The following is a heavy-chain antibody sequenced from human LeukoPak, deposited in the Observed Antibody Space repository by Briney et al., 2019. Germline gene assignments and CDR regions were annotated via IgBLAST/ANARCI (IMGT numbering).Heavy chain of an antibody. CDR2: IYYSGTT. D-gene: IGHD6-13*01. CDR3: ARSRGVPGVDAFDI. J-gene: IGHJ3*02. CDR1: GASISSSY. Sequence: SETLSLTCSVSGASISSSYWSWIRQPPGKGLEWIGYIYYSGTTKYNPSLKSRVTISVDTSKNQFSLKLSSVTAADTAVYYCARSRGVPGVDAFDIWGQGTMVTVSS. V-gene: IGHV4-59*08.